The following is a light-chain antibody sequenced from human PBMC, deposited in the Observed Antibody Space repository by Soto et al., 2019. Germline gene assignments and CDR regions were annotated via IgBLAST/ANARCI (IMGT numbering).Light chain of an antibody. CDR1: SSDVGSYNL. CDR2: EGT. Sequence: QSALTQPASVSGSPGQSITISCTGTSSDVGSYNLVSWYQQHPGKAPKLIIFEGTKRPSGVSNRFSGSKSGNTASLTISGLQADDEADYYCCSYAGSSTFVVFGGGTKLTVL. J-gene: IGLJ2*01. V-gene: IGLV2-23*03. CDR3: CSYAGSSTFVV.